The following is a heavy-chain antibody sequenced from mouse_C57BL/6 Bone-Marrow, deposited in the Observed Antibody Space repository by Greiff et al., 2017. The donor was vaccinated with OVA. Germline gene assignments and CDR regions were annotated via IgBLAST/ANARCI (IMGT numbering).Heavy chain of an antibody. Sequence: QVQLKQSGPELVKPGASVKISCKASGYAFSSSWMNWVKQRPGKGLEWIGRIYPGDGDTNYNGKFKGKATLTADKSSSTAYMQLSSLTSEDSAVYFCARGYGNYDAMDYWGQGTSVTVSS. D-gene: IGHD2-10*02. V-gene: IGHV1-82*01. J-gene: IGHJ4*01. CDR2: IYPGDGDT. CDR3: ARGYGNYDAMDY. CDR1: GYAFSSSW.